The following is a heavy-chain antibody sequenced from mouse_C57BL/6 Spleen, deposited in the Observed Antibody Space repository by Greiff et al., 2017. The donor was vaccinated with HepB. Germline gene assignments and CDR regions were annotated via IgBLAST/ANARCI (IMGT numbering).Heavy chain of an antibody. V-gene: IGHV14-4*01. J-gene: IGHJ4*01. Sequence: EVQLQQSGAELVRPGASVKLSCTASGFNIKDDYMHWVKQRPEQGLEWIGWIDPENGDTEYASKFQGKATITADPSSNTAYLQLSSLTSEDTAVYYCTPEAGNDYYAMDDWGQGTSVTVSS. CDR3: TPEAGNDYYAMDD. CDR1: GFNIKDDY. D-gene: IGHD2-1*01. CDR2: IDPENGDT.